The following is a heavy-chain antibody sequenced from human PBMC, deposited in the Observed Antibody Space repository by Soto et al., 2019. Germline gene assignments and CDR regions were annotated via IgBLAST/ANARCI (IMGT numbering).Heavy chain of an antibody. J-gene: IGHJ5*02. CDR2: IFSNDEK. V-gene: IGHV2-26*01. D-gene: IGHD6-6*01. CDR3: ARIQPHLHYSSSSFGFDP. CDR1: GFSLSNARMG. Sequence: SGPTLVNPTETLTLTCTVSGFSLSNARMGVSWIRQPPGKALEWLVHIFSNDEKSYSSSLKSRLTISKDTSKSQVVLTMTNMDPVDTATFYCARIQPHLHYSSSSFGFDPWGQGTLVTVSS.